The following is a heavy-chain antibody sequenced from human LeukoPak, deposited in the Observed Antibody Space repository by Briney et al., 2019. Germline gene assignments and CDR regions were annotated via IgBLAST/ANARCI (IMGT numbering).Heavy chain of an antibody. D-gene: IGHD1-26*01. CDR3: ARDQTRGSYYGVVYYYGMDV. V-gene: IGHV3-53*01. CDR1: GFTVSSNY. J-gene: IGHJ6*02. CDR2: IYSGGST. Sequence: GGSLRLSCAASGFTVSSNYMSWVRQAPGKGLEWVSVIYSGGSTYYADSVKGRFTISRDNSKNTLYLQMNSLRAEDTAVYYCARDQTRGSYYGVVYYYGMDVWGQGTTVTVSS.